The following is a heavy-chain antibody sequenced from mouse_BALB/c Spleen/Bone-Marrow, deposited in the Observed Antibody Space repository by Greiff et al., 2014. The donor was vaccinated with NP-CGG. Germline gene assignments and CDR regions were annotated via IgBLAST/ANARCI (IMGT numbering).Heavy chain of an antibody. J-gene: IGHJ4*01. D-gene: IGHD2-3*01. CDR3: TRHGGYYPYYYAMDY. V-gene: IGHV5-12-1*01. Sequence: DVMLVESGGGLVKPGGSLKLSCAASGFAFSSYDMSWVRQTPGKRLEWVAYISHGGGTTYYSDTVKGRFTISRGNAKNTLYLQMSSLKSEDTAIYYCTRHGGYYPYYYAMDYWGQGTSVTVSS. CDR2: ISHGGGTT. CDR1: GFAFSSYD.